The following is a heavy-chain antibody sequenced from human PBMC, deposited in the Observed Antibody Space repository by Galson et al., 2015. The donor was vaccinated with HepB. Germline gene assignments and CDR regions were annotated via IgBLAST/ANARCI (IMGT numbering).Heavy chain of an antibody. CDR2: ISGSGGST. V-gene: IGHV3-23*01. D-gene: IGHD3-10*01. Sequence: SLRLSCAASGFTFSSYAMSWVRQAPGKGLEWVSAISGSGGSTYYADSVKGRFTISRDNSKNTLYLQMNSLRAEDTAVYYCAKGSYGTMVRGWGTGTNWFDPWGQGTLVTVSS. CDR1: GFTFSSYA. CDR3: AKGSYGTMVRGWGTGTNWFDP. J-gene: IGHJ5*02.